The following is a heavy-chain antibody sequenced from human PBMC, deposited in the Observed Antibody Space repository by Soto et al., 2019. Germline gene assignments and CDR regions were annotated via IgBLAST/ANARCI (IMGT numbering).Heavy chain of an antibody. CDR2: IYYSVNT. D-gene: IGHD4-17*01. CDR1: CASVISTTYY. V-gene: IGHV4-61*01. J-gene: IGHJ4*02. CDR3: ARYHDFGDYGYFDF. Sequence: SETLSLTGIVSCASVISTTYYWTWIRQPPGKGLEWIGYIYYSVNTNYNSSLKSRVTISVDTSKNQFSLKLRSVAAADTAVYYCARYHDFGDYGYFDFWGQGTLVTVPQ.